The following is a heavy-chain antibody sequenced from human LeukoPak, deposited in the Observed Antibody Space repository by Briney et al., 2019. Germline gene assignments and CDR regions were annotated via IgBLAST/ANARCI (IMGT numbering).Heavy chain of an antibody. D-gene: IGHD3-9*01. CDR1: GGPISTTDYY. J-gene: IGHJ4*02. Sequence: SETLSLTCTVSGGPISTTDYYWAWIRQSPGKGLEWIGSIYYRGSTYYNPPLKSRVTISVDTSKRQFSLKLSSVTAADTAVYYCARHEAIPSFDSLLPFDSWGQGTLVTVSS. V-gene: IGHV4-39*01. CDR2: IYYRGST. CDR3: ARHEAIPSFDSLLPFDS.